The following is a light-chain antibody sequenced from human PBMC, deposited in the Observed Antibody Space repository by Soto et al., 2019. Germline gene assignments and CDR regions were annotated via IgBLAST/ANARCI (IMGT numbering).Light chain of an antibody. V-gene: IGKV1-39*01. CDR1: QSISNH. CDR2: AAS. Sequence: DIGMTQSPSSLSASVEDRVIITCRASQSISNHLNWYQQKPGNAPKLLIFAASRLQSGVPSRFSGSGSGTDFTLTISSLQPEDVATYYCQKCKVAPFTFGGGTKVDIK. CDR3: QKCKVAPFT. J-gene: IGKJ4*01.